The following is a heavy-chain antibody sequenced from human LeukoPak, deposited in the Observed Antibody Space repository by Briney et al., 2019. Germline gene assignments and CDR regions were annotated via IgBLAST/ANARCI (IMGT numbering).Heavy chain of an antibody. CDR1: GFTFSSYG. Sequence: PGGSLRLSCAASGFTFSSYGMHWVRQAPGKGLEWVAFIRYDGSNKYYADSVKGRFTISRDNSKNTLYLQMNSLRAEDTAVYYCAKDGSGWFFGAFDIWGQGTMVTVSS. D-gene: IGHD6-19*01. J-gene: IGHJ3*02. CDR3: AKDGSGWFFGAFDI. V-gene: IGHV3-30*02. CDR2: IRYDGSNK.